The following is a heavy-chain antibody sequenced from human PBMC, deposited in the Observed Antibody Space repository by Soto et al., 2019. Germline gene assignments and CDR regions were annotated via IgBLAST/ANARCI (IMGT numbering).Heavy chain of an antibody. D-gene: IGHD4-17*01. Sequence: ASETLSLTCTVSGGSISSGGYFWSWIRQRPGKGLEWIGYIYYSGSTDYNPSLRSRVTISLDTSKKQFSLKLNSVTAADTAVYYCAACGNSNYGGAFDIWGQGKMVTVS. J-gene: IGHJ3*02. CDR2: IYYSGST. CDR1: GGSISSGGYF. CDR3: AACGNSNYGGAFDI. V-gene: IGHV4-31*03.